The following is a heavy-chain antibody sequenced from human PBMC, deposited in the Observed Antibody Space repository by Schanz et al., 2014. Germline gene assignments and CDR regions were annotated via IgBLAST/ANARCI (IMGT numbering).Heavy chain of an antibody. CDR3: AKAADWPVTRFDP. CDR2: INGDGSRT. CDR1: GFTFSNYW. D-gene: IGHD3-9*01. V-gene: IGHV3-74*02. Sequence: VQLMESGGGLVKPGGSLRLSCAASGFTFSNYWMHWVRQAPGKGLVWVSRINGDGSRTAYADSVKGRFTISRDNAKNTLYLQMNSLRADDTAVYYCAKAADWPVTRFDPWGQGTLVTVSS. J-gene: IGHJ5*02.